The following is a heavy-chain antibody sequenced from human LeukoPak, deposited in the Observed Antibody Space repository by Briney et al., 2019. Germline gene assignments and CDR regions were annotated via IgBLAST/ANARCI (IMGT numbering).Heavy chain of an antibody. Sequence: PGGSLRLPCAASGFTFISYAMSWVRQAPGKGLEWVSATSGGGGSTYYADSVKGRFTISRDNSKNTLYLQMNSLRAEDTAVYYCARESYYFDYWGQGTLVTVSS. CDR1: GFTFISYA. D-gene: IGHD3-16*02. J-gene: IGHJ4*02. CDR2: TSGGGGST. V-gene: IGHV3-23*01. CDR3: ARESYYFDY.